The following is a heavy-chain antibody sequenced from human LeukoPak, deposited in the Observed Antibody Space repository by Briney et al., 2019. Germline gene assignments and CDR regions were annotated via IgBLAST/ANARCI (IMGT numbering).Heavy chain of an antibody. CDR2: IWHDGSVE. J-gene: IGHJ6*03. CDR3: AKEGDQFRGYLDA. Sequence: GGSLRLSCTASGFVFSRLGMQWVRQAPGEGLEWVAMIWHDGSVEEYADSVKGRFTISRDNSQNTLYLQMNSLRDDDTAVYYCAKEGDQFRGYLDAWGKGTTVTVSS. V-gene: IGHV3-33*06. D-gene: IGHD3-16*01. CDR1: GFVFSRLG.